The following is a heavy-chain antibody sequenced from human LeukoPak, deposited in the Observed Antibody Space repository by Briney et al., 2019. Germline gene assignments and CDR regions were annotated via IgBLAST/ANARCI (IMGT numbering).Heavy chain of an antibody. V-gene: IGHV1-18*01. CDR2: ISVNNGNT. Sequence: GASVKVSCKASGYAFSSYGISWVRQAPGQGLEWMGWISVNNGNTHYAQKFQGRVTMTTDTSTSTAYMEVRSLRSDDTAVYYCQRITIFGVIIDFDYWGQGSLDTVSS. CDR1: GYAFSSYG. CDR3: QRITIFGVIIDFDY. J-gene: IGHJ4*02. D-gene: IGHD3-3*01.